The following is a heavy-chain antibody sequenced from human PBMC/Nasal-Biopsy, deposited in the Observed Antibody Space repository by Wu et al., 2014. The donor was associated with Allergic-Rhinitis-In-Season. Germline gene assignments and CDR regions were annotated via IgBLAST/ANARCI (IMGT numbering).Heavy chain of an antibody. CDR3: ARLWGRSSDY. V-gene: IGHV4-39*01. CDR2: IYFSGTT. J-gene: IGHJ4*02. Sequence: TLSLTCTVSGDSISTSNKYWGWIRQPPGKGLEWIASIYFSGTTYQNPSLQSRLTVSVDTSKNQFSLKLRSVTAADTAIYYCARLWGRSSDYWGPGTQVTVSS. CDR1: GDSISTSNKY. D-gene: IGHD3-16*01.